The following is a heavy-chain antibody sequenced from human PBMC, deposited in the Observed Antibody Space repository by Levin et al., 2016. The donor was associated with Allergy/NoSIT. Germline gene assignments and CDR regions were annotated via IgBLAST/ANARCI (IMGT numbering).Heavy chain of an antibody. Sequence: TLSLTCTVSGGSISSGGYYWSWIRQHPGKGLEWIGYIYYSGSTYYNPSLKSRVTISVDTSKNQFSLKLSSVTAADTAVYYCARDEGANGYFDYWGQGTLVTVSS. CDR2: IYYSGST. V-gene: IGHV4-31*03. J-gene: IGHJ4*02. CDR1: GGSISSGGYY. CDR3: ARDEGANGYFDY. D-gene: IGHD1-1*01.